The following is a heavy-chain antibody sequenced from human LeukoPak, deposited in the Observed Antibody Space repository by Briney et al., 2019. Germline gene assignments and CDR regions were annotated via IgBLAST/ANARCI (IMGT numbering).Heavy chain of an antibody. D-gene: IGHD2-21*02. J-gene: IGHJ6*02. Sequence: PSETLSLTCTVSGGSISSGDYYWSWIRQPPGKGLEWIGYIYYSGSTYYNTSLKSRVTISVDTSKNQFSLKLSSVTAADTAVYYCAIGGGDWTPWGMDVWGQGTTVTVSS. V-gene: IGHV4-30-4*01. CDR3: AIGGGDWTPWGMDV. CDR1: GGSISSGDYY. CDR2: IYYSGST.